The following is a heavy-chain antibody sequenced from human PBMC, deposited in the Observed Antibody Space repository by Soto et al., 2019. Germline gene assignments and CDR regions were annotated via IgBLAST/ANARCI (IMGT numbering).Heavy chain of an antibody. CDR1: GFTFSSYD. Sequence: EVQLVESGGALVQPGGSLRLSCAASGFTFSSYDMHWVRQVTGKGLEWVSAIGTAGDPHYPGSVKGRFIISRENAKKSLYLQMNRLRAGDTAVYYCARGTDTTSFSSMDVWGQGTTVTVSS. CDR3: ARGTDTTSFSSMDV. V-gene: IGHV3-13*05. J-gene: IGHJ6*02. CDR2: IGTAGDP. D-gene: IGHD3-3*02.